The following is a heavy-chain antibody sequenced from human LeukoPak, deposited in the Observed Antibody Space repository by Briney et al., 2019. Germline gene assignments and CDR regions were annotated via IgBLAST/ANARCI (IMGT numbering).Heavy chain of an antibody. D-gene: IGHD3-9*01. J-gene: IGHJ6*03. Sequence: SETLSLTCTVSGGSISSGSYYWSWIRQPPGKGLEWIGYIYYSGSTNYNPSLKSRVTISVDTSKNQFSLKLSSVTAADTAVYYCAQGQRYFDWLGYYYYYMDVWGKGTTVTVSS. CDR3: AQGQRYFDWLGYYYYYMDV. V-gene: IGHV4-61*01. CDR1: GGSISSGSYY. CDR2: IYYSGST.